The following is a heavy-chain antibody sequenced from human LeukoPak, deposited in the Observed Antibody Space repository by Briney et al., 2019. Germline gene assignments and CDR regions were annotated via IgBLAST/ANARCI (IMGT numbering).Heavy chain of an antibody. CDR1: GYTITDYY. D-gene: IGHD1-1*01. V-gene: IGHV1-2*02. CDR2: INPNSGGT. J-gene: IGHJ3*02. Sequence: GASVKVSCKASGYTITDYYIHWVRQAPGQGLEWMGWINPNSGGTILAQKFQGRVTMTRDTSINTAYMELSSLRSDDTAVYYCARVASTTRRHDAFHIWGQGTMVTVSS. CDR3: ARVASTTRRHDAFHI.